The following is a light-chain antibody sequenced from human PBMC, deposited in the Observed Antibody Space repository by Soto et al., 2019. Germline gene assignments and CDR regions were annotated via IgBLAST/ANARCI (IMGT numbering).Light chain of an antibody. V-gene: IGKV1-5*01. J-gene: IGKJ1*01. CDR1: QTISSW. CDR3: LLDYAYFWA. CDR2: AAS. Sequence: DNEMGVCPSSLPGSVQDKVTMACRASQTISSWLAWYQQKPGKVPKLLIYAASTLQSGVPSRFSGSGLGTDFTLTINSLQPEDFATYYCLLDYAYFWAFGQGTKVDI.